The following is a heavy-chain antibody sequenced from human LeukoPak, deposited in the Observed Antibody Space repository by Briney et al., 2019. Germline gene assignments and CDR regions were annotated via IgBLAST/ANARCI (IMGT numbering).Heavy chain of an antibody. CDR2: FDPEDGGT. Sequence: ASVKVSCKVSGYTLTELSMHWVRQAPGKGLEWMGGFDPEDGGTIYAQKFQGRVTMTEDTSTDTAYMELSSLRSEDTAVYYCATDRYCSSTSCYTAPSVFDPWGQGTLVTVPS. CDR3: ATDRYCSSTSCYTAPSVFDP. J-gene: IGHJ5*02. D-gene: IGHD2-2*02. V-gene: IGHV1-24*01. CDR1: GYTLTELS.